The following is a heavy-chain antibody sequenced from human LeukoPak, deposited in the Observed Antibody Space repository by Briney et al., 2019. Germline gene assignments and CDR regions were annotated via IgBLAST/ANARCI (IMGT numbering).Heavy chain of an antibody. J-gene: IGHJ3*02. CDR2: IYPGDSDT. CDR3: ARHKCSSSSCYLPDASDI. V-gene: IGHV5-51*01. CDR1: GYSFTSYW. Sequence: GESLKISCKGSGYSFTSYWIGWVRQMPGKGLEWMGIIYPGDSDTRYSPSFQGQVTISADKSISTAYLQWSSLKASDTAIYYCARHKCSSSSCYLPDASDIWGQGTMVTVSS. D-gene: IGHD2-2*01.